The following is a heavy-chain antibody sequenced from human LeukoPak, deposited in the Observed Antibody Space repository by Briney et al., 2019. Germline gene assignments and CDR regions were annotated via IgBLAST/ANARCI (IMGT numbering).Heavy chain of an antibody. CDR1: GFTFSSYD. V-gene: IGHV3-30*02. CDR2: IRYDGNIK. J-gene: IGHJ4*02. Sequence: PGGSLRLSCAASGFTFSSYDMHWVRQAPGKGLEWVAFIRYDGNIKDFADSVKGRFTISRDTSKNTLYLQMNSLRAEDTAIYYCAKGRYYDSTGSPIDNWGQGTLVTVSS. CDR3: AKGRYYDSTGSPIDN. D-gene: IGHD3-22*01.